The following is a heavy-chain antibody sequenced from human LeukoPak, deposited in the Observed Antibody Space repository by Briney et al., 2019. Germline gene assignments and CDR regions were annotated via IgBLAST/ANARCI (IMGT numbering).Heavy chain of an antibody. Sequence: SETLSLTCTVSGGSISSYYWSWIRQPPGKGLEWIGYIYYSGSTNYNPSLKSRVTISVDKSKNQFSLKLSSVTAADTAVYYCAIRGWLLDYWGQGTLVTVSS. J-gene: IGHJ4*02. D-gene: IGHD6-19*01. V-gene: IGHV4-59*12. CDR3: AIRGWLLDY. CDR2: IYYSGST. CDR1: GGSISSYY.